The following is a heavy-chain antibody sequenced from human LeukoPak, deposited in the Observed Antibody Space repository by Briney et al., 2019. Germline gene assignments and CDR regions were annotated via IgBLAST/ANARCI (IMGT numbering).Heavy chain of an antibody. CDR1: GSIFSDAW. V-gene: IGHV3-15*01. CDR3: NTLEASYRYSMDV. J-gene: IGHJ6*02. CDR2: IKSKADGGTP. Sequence: GGSLRLSCAASGSIFSDAWMGWVRQGPGKGLEWVGRIKSKADGGTPEYAAPVKGRFTILRDDSRKTLYLQMNSLNTEDTGVYYCNTLEASYRYSMDVWGQGTTVTVSS. D-gene: IGHD1-1*01.